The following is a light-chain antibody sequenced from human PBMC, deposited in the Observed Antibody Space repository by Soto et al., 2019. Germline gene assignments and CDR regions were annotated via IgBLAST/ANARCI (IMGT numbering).Light chain of an antibody. V-gene: IGLV2-23*01. Sequence: QSALTQPASVSGSPGQSITISCTGTSSDVGKYNLVSWYQQHPGKAPKLMLYAGSTRPSGVSDRFSGSMSGNTASLTISGLQAEDEAHYYCCSYAGSSTLVFGGGTQLTVL. CDR2: AGS. J-gene: IGLJ2*01. CDR1: SSDVGKYNL. CDR3: CSYAGSSTLV.